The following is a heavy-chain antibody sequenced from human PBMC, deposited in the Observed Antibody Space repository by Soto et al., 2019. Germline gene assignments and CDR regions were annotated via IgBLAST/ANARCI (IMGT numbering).Heavy chain of an antibody. J-gene: IGHJ4*02. CDR2: INAGNGNT. CDR1: GYTFTSYA. V-gene: IGHV1-3*05. Sequence: QVQLVQSGAEEKKPGASVKVSCKASGYTFTSYAMHWVRQAPGQRLEWMGWINAGNGNTKYSQKFQGRVTITRDTSASTALMELISLRSEDTAVYYCARSIVVVTALDYWGQGPLVTVSS. D-gene: IGHD2-21*02. CDR3: ARSIVVVTALDY.